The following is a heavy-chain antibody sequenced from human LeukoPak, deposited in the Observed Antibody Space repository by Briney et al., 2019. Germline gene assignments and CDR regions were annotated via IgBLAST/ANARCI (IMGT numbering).Heavy chain of an antibody. V-gene: IGHV3-48*02. CDR2: ISSSSSFI. Sequence: PGRSLRLSCAASGFTFSSYAMHWVRQAPGKGLEWVSYISSSSSFIYYADSVKGRFTISRDNAKNSLYLQMNSLRDEDTAVYYCARSISRTTMTAGYWGQGTLVTVSS. J-gene: IGHJ4*02. CDR3: ARSISRTTMTAGY. D-gene: IGHD4-17*01. CDR1: GFTFSSYA.